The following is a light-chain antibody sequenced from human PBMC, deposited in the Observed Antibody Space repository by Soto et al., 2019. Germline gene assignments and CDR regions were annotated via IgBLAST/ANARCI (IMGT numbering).Light chain of an antibody. CDR2: TAS. Sequence: IQMTQSPSSLSASVGDRATITCRASQTIRNFLNWYQQKPGKAPNLLIYTASTLQSGVPSRFSGSGSGTDFTLTISSLQPEDFATYYCIQDYNYPLTFGGGTKVDIK. CDR1: QTIRNF. CDR3: IQDYNYPLT. V-gene: IGKV1-6*01. J-gene: IGKJ4*01.